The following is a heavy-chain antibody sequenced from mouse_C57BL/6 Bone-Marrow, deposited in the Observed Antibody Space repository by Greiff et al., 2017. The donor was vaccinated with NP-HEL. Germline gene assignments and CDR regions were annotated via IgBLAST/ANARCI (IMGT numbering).Heavy chain of an antibody. D-gene: IGHD2-3*01. CDR3: ARHGPGGYSYYYAMDY. Sequence: QVPLQQSGAELVKPGASVKLSCKASGYTFTEYTIHWVKQRSGQGLEWIGWFYPGSGSIKYNEKFKDKATLTSDKSSSTVDIELSRVTSEDATVYFGARHGPGGYSYYYAMDYWGQGTSVTVSS. CDR1: GYTFTEYT. J-gene: IGHJ4*01. CDR2: FYPGSGSI. V-gene: IGHV1-62-2*01.